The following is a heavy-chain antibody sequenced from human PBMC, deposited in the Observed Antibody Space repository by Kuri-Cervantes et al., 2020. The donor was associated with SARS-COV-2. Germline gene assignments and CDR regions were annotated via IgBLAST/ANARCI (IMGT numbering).Heavy chain of an antibody. V-gene: IGHV1-46*01. CDR2: IIPSGGST. CDR3: ARGKRMVRYSTTLLGHDSYYYYMDV. D-gene: IGHD3-10*01. Sequence: ASVKVSCKASGYTFTSYYMHWVRQAPGQGLEWMGIIIPSGGSTSYAQKFQGRVTMTRDTSTSTVYMELSSLRSEDTAVYYCARGKRMVRYSTTLLGHDSYYYYMDVWGKGTTVTVSS. CDR1: GYTFTSYY. J-gene: IGHJ6*03.